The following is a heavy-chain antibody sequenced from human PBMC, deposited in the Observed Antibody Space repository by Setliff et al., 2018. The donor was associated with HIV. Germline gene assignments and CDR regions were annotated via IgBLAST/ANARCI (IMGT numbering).Heavy chain of an antibody. CDR3: ARAAAAAGYYYYGMDV. V-gene: IGHV4-59*01. CDR1: GGSISSYY. J-gene: IGHJ6*02. Sequence: SETLSLTCTASGGSISSYYWSWIRQPPGKRLEWIGYIYYTGSTNYNPSLKSRVTISVDTSKNQFSLKLSSVTAADTAVYYCARAAAAAGYYYYGMDVWGQGTTVTVSS. D-gene: IGHD6-25*01. CDR2: IYYTGST.